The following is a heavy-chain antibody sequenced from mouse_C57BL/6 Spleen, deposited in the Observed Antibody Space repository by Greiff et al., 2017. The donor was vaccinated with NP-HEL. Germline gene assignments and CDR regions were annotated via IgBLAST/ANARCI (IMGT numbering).Heavy chain of an antibody. Sequence: EVHLVESGGGLVKPGGSLKLSCAASGFTFSDYGMHWVRQAPEKGLEWVAYISSGSSTIYYADTVKGRFTISRDNAKNNLFLQMTSLRSEDTAMYYCAKGKIYYDYDWDVSLDYWGQGTTLTVSS. V-gene: IGHV5-17*01. CDR2: ISSGSSTI. D-gene: IGHD2-4*01. CDR1: GFTFSDYG. J-gene: IGHJ2*01. CDR3: AKGKIYYDYDWDVSLDY.